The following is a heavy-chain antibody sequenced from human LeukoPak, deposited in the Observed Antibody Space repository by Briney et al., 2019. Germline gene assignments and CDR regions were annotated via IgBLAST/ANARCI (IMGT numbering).Heavy chain of an antibody. Sequence: GGSLRLSCAASGFTFDDYTMHWVRQAPGKGLEWVSGITWNSGSIGYADSVRGRFTISRDNAKNTLYLEMNSLRAEDTALYYCAKEDHFASWGQGTLVTVSS. J-gene: IGHJ4*02. V-gene: IGHV3-9*01. CDR2: ITWNSGSI. CDR3: AKEDHFAS. CDR1: GFTFDDYT.